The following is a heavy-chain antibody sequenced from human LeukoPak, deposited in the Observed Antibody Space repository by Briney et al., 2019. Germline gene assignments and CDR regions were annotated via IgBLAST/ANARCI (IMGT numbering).Heavy chain of an antibody. D-gene: IGHD4-17*01. J-gene: IGHJ4*02. Sequence: SETLSLTCTVSGGSISSYYWSWIRQPAGKGLEWIGRTYTSGSTNYNPSLKSRVTMSVDTSKNQFSLKLSSVTAADTAVYYCARGFHYGGNFDYFDYWGQGTLVTVSS. CDR1: GGSISSYY. CDR2: TYTSGST. CDR3: ARGFHYGGNFDYFDY. V-gene: IGHV4-4*07.